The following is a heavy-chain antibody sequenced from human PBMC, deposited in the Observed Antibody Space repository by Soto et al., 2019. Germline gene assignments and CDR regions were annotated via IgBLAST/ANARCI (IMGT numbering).Heavy chain of an antibody. Sequence: QVQLVQSGDEVKKPGASVKVSCKASGYIFVNYGIAWVRQAPGQGLEWMGWISPYTGNTHSATKVQGRLTMTTDTSTSTDYMDLVSLTSDDTAVYYCVMVDNYVTPTPQDVWGQGTTVTVSS. D-gene: IGHD3-16*01. CDR1: GYIFVNYG. CDR3: VMVDNYVTPTPQDV. V-gene: IGHV1-18*01. J-gene: IGHJ6*02. CDR2: ISPYTGNT.